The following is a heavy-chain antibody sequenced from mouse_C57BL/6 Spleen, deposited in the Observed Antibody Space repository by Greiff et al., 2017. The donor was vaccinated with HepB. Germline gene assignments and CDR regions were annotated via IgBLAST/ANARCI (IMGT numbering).Heavy chain of an antibody. Sequence: EVNVVESGGGLVKPGGSLKLSCAASGFTFSSYAMSWVRQTPEKRLEWVATISDGGSYTYYPDNVKGRFTISRDNAKNNLYLQMSHLKSEDTAMYYCALIYYDYDIPFAYWGQGTLVTVSA. D-gene: IGHD2-4*01. CDR1: GFTFSSYA. J-gene: IGHJ3*01. CDR3: ALIYYDYDIPFAY. CDR2: ISDGGSYT. V-gene: IGHV5-4*03.